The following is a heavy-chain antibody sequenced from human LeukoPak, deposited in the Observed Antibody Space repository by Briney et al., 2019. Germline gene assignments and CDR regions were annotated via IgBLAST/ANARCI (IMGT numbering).Heavy chain of an antibody. J-gene: IGHJ5*02. Sequence: ASVKVSCKASGYTFTSYYMHWVRQAPGQGLEWMGMINPSGGSTSYAQKLQGRVTMTTDTSTSTAYMELRSLRSDDTAVYYCARGHFDPWGQGTLVTVSS. V-gene: IGHV1-46*01. CDR2: INPSGGST. CDR1: GYTFTSYY. CDR3: ARGHFDP.